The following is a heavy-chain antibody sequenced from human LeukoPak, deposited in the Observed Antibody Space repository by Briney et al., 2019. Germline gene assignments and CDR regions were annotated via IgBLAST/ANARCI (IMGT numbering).Heavy chain of an antibody. CDR1: GGTFGSYA. Sequence: SVKVSCKASGGTFGSYAISWVRQAPGQGLEWMGGIIPIFGTANYAQKFQGRVTITTDESTSTAYMELSSLRSEDTAVYYCARGGKGATTLFDPWGQGTLVTVSS. J-gene: IGHJ5*02. CDR3: ARGGKGATTLFDP. V-gene: IGHV1-69*05. D-gene: IGHD1-26*01. CDR2: IIPIFGTA.